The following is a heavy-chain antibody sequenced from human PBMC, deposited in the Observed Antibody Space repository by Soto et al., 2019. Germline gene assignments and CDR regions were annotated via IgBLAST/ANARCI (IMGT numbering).Heavy chain of an antibody. Sequence: SETLSLTCTVSGGSISSSSYYWGWIRQPPGKGLEWIGSIYYSGSTYYNPSLKSRVTISVDTSKNQFSQKLSSVTAADTAVYYCARHRLAAAGFMDVWGQGTTVTVSS. V-gene: IGHV4-39*01. CDR1: GGSISSSSYY. D-gene: IGHD6-13*01. CDR2: IYYSGST. J-gene: IGHJ6*02. CDR3: ARHRLAAAGFMDV.